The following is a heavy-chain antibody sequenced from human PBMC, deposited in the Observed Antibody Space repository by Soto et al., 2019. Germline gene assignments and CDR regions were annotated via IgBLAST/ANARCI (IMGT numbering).Heavy chain of an antibody. CDR3: ARDGGTPIFGLVIRHETIEDLHY. D-gene: IGHD3-3*02. V-gene: IGHV3-30-3*01. CDR2: ISFDGNNK. CDR1: GFTFTTYR. Sequence: PGGSLRLSCAASGFTFTTYRMHWVLQAPCKGLEWVAVISFDGNNKYYADSVKGRFTISRDNSKNTLYLQMNSLRVEDTALYYCARDGGTPIFGLVIRHETIEDLHYWGQGNLVTVSS. J-gene: IGHJ1*01.